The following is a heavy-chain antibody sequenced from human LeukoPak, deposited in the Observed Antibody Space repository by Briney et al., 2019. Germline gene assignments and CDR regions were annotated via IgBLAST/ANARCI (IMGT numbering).Heavy chain of an antibody. V-gene: IGHV1-2*02. Sequence: ASVKVSCKVSGYTLTELSMHWVRQAPGQGLEWMGWINPNSGGTNYAQKFQGRVTMTRDTSISTAYMELSRLRSDDTAVYYCARDQGYDYVWGSYRYLFDYWGQGTLVTVSS. CDR3: ARDQGYDYVWGSYRYLFDY. CDR1: GYTLTELS. CDR2: INPNSGGT. D-gene: IGHD3-16*02. J-gene: IGHJ4*02.